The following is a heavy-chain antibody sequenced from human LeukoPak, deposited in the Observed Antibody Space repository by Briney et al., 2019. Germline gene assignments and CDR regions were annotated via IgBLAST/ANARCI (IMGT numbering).Heavy chain of an antibody. CDR3: AKMGAQNWGSFLRYFDI. CDR1: GYSISRGYY. D-gene: IGHD7-27*01. CDR2: VYHSGSA. Sequence: SETLCLTCSLSGYSISRGYYWGWIRQSPGKGLEWIGSVYHSGSAYYNPSLKSRVTISVETSKNQFSLKLSSVTAADTAVYYCAKMGAQNWGSFLRYFDIWGRGTLVTVSS. V-gene: IGHV4-38-2*02. J-gene: IGHJ2*01.